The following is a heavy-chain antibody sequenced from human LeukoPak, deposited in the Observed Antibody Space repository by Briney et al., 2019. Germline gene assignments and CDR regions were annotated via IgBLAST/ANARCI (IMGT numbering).Heavy chain of an antibody. CDR3: ATRKLGNDY. CDR1: GDSINSGDYY. J-gene: IGHJ4*02. V-gene: IGHV4-61*02. Sequence: SETLSLTCTVSGDSINSGDYYWSWIRQPAGKGLEWIGRISSSGSTNYNPSLKSRVTISADTSKNQFSLKLYSVTAADTAVYYCATRKLGNDYWGQGTLVTVSS. CDR2: ISSSGST. D-gene: IGHD7-27*01.